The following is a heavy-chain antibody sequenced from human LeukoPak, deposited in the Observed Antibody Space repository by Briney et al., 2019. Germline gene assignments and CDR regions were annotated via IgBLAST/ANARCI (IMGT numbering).Heavy chain of an antibody. CDR1: GGSISSYS. V-gene: IGHV4-59*08. Sequence: SETLSLTCTVSGGSISSYSWSWIRQPPGKGLEWIGYIYYSGSTNYNPSLKSRVTISVDTSKNQFSLKLSSVTAADTAVYYCARRRGSNWGQGTLVTVSS. CDR3: ARRRGSN. CDR2: IYYSGST. D-gene: IGHD1-26*01. J-gene: IGHJ4*02.